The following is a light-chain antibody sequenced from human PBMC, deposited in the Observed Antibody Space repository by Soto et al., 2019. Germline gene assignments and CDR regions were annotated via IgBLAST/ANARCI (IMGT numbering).Light chain of an antibody. CDR3: CSYAGSSTWV. V-gene: IGLV2-23*01. J-gene: IGLJ3*02. CDR1: SSDVGSYYL. CDR2: EGN. Sequence: QSALTQSASVSGSPGQSITISCTATSSDVGSYYLVSWYQQHPGRAPKLMIYEGNKRPSGVSNRFSGSKSGNTASLTISGLLAEDEADYYCCSYAGSSTWVFGGGTKVTVL.